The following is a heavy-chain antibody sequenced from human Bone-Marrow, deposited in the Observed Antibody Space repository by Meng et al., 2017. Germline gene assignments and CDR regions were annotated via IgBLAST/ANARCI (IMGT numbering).Heavy chain of an antibody. CDR3: ARDLGVVVSFRGGLDAFDI. V-gene: IGHV1-2*02. CDR1: GYTFTGYY. J-gene: IGHJ3*02. Sequence: ASVKVSCKASGYTFTGYYMHWVRQAPGQGLEWMGRINPNSGGTNYAQKFQGRVTMNRDKSIRTAYMELSRLRSDDTAVYYCARDLGVVVSFRGGLDAFDIWGQGTMVTVSS. CDR2: INPNSGGT. D-gene: IGHD3-22*01.